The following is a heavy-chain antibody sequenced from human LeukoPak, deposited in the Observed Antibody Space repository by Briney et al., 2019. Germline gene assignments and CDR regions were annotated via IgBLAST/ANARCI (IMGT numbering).Heavy chain of an antibody. D-gene: IGHD6-19*01. CDR3: ARGIAVLSGWYGGDFDY. Sequence: SVKVSCKASGGTFSSYAISWVRQAPGQGLEWMGGIIPIFGTANYAQKFQGRVTITADESTSTAYMELSSLRSEDTAVYYCARGIAVLSGWYGGDFDYWGQGTLVTVSS. J-gene: IGHJ4*02. CDR1: GGTFSSYA. V-gene: IGHV1-69*13. CDR2: IIPIFGTA.